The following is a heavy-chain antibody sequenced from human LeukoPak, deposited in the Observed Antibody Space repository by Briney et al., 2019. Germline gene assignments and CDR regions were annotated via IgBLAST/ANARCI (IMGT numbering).Heavy chain of an antibody. D-gene: IGHD2-8*01. CDR3: ARKYCANGVCYRSAFDI. Sequence: SETLSLTCTVSGGSIHSYWSWIRQPAGKGLEWIGRISGSGTITYNPALQSRLTISIDTSKNQFSLKLMSVTAADTAVYYCARKYCANGVCYRSAFDIWGQGTMVTVSS. J-gene: IGHJ3*02. CDR2: ISGSGTI. CDR1: GGSIHSY. V-gene: IGHV4-4*07.